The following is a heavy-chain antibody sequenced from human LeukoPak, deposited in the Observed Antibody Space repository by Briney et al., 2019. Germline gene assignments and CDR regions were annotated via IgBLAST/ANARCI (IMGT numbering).Heavy chain of an antibody. Sequence: GGSLRLSCAASGFTFNNYAMSWVRQAPGKGLEWVSAISGSGGSTYYADSVKGRLTISRDNSKNTLYLQMHSPRAEDTAVYYCAKALTYYYDTSGYDYWGQGTLVTVSS. D-gene: IGHD3-22*01. J-gene: IGHJ4*02. CDR2: ISGSGGST. CDR3: AKALTYYYDTSGYDY. V-gene: IGHV3-23*01. CDR1: GFTFNNYA.